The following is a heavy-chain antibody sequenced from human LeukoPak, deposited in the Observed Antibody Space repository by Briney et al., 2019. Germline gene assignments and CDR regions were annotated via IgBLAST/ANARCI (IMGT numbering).Heavy chain of an antibody. D-gene: IGHD2-15*01. CDR1: GGSFTGCY. CDR2: INHSGST. Sequence: IPSETLSPTSAVYGGSFTGCYWSWIRQPPGKGLEWIGEINHSGSTNYNPSLKSRVTISVDTSKNQFSLKLSSVTAADTAVYYCARRDGVVAARPLDYEDRGQGTLVTVSS. J-gene: IGHJ4*02. V-gene: IGHV4-34*01. CDR3: ARRDGVVAARPLDYED.